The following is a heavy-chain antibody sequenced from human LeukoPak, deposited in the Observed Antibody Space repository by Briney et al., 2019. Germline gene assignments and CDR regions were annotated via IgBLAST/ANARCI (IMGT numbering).Heavy chain of an antibody. CDR3: AKIVTTVTTTEGY. D-gene: IGHD4-17*01. CDR2: IKHDGST. J-gene: IGHJ4*02. Sequence: PSETLSLTCAVYGGSFSGDFWSWLRQSPGKGLEWIGEIKHDGSTTYNPSLESRVTISVDTSKNQFSLKLTSVTAADTAVYYCAKIVTTVTTTEGYWGQGTLVTVSS. V-gene: IGHV4-34*01. CDR1: GGSFSGDF.